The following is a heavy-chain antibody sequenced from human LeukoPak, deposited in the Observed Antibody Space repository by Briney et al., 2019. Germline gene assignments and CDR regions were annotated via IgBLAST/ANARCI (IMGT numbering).Heavy chain of an antibody. D-gene: IGHD2-15*01. CDR3: ARGSRRAYCSGGSCSLDY. CDR1: GYTFTSYG. J-gene: IGHJ4*02. Sequence: ASVKVSCKASGYTFTSYGISWVRQAPGQGLEWMGWISAYNGNTNYAQKLQGRVTMTRNTSISTAYMELSSLRFEDTAVYYCARGSRRAYCSGGSCSLDYWGQGTLVTVSS. V-gene: IGHV1-18*01. CDR2: ISAYNGNT.